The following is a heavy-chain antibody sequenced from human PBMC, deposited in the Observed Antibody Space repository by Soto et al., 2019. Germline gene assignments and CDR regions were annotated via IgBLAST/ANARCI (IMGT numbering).Heavy chain of an antibody. J-gene: IGHJ4*02. D-gene: IGHD6-19*01. CDR1: GGSITTNGHY. Sequence: QVQLQESGPELVKPSQTLSLTCSVSGGSITTNGHYWTWIRQHPGQGLEWIAYIYYTGNSYLNPSLKGRLSISVDTSKNQFSLELRSVTAADTAVYCCAREQWGFDSWGQGTLVTVSS. CDR3: AREQWGFDS. CDR2: IYYTGNS. V-gene: IGHV4-31*03.